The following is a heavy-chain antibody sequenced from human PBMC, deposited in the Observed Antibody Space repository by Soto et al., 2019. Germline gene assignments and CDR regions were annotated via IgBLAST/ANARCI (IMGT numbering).Heavy chain of an antibody. V-gene: IGHV4-4*02. Sequence: QVQLQESGPGLVKPSGTLSLTCAVSGASISSGNWWSWVRQSPGKGLEWIGEISHTGSVNYNPSLTSRVTILLDKARNKVSLAVTSVTVVDTAVYYCARDASSGYALAYWGQGTLVTVSS. CDR1: GASISSGNW. J-gene: IGHJ4*02. CDR2: ISHTGSV. D-gene: IGHD5-12*01. CDR3: ARDASSGYALAY.